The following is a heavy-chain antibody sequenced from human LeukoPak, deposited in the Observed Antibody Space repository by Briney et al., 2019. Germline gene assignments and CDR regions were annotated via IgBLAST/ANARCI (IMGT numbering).Heavy chain of an antibody. Sequence: SEALSLTCTVSGGSISSGDYYWSWIRQPPGKGLEWIGYMYYSGSTYYNPSLKSRVTISVDTSKNQFSLKLSSVTAADTAVYYCARPYYYDSRIDPWGQGTLVTVSS. J-gene: IGHJ5*02. V-gene: IGHV4-30-4*01. CDR3: ARPYYYDSRIDP. D-gene: IGHD3-22*01. CDR2: MYYSGST. CDR1: GGSISSGDYY.